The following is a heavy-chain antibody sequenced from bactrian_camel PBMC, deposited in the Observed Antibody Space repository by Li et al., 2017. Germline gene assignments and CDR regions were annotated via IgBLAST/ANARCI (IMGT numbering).Heavy chain of an antibody. CDR2: IVRDGST. J-gene: IGHJ4*01. D-gene: IGHD1*01. V-gene: IGHV3S53*01. Sequence: HVQLVESGGGLVQPGGSLRLPCRASGFTFSRYAMGWFRQAPGKEREGVAAIVRDGSTRYADSVKGRFTISKDNAENTLYLQMNSLKPEDTAMYYCAADTVNLQMARWYTYWGQGTQVTVS. CDR1: GFTFSRYA. CDR3: AADTVNLQMARWYTY.